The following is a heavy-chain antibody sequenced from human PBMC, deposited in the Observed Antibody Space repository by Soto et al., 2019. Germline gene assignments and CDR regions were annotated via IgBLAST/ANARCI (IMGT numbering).Heavy chain of an antibody. V-gene: IGHV4-39*02. J-gene: IGHJ4*02. CDR2: IYYDGST. Sequence: LSLTCTVSGGSINSNNYYWAWIRQPPGKGLAWITSIYYDGSTYYNPSLKSRVSISVDTSKNHFSLKLSSVTTADTAVYYCAKVVVAATRHTDFDSWGQGTLVTVSS. CDR3: AKVVVAATRHTDFDS. D-gene: IGHD2-15*01. CDR1: GGSINSNNYY.